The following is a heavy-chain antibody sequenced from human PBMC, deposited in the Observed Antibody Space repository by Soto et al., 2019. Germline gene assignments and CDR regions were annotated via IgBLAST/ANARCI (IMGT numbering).Heavy chain of an antibody. Sequence: SETLSLTCHVSGGAISSSTSYFCGIRQPPGKGLEWIGSIYYSGTTYYNPSLKSRLSMSVDTSKNQFSLNLSSVTAADTAVYYCARHLDYYDSSGYYDYWDQGTLVTVSS. V-gene: IGHV4-39*01. CDR3: ARHLDYYDSSGYYDY. J-gene: IGHJ4*02. CDR1: GGAISSSTSY. CDR2: IYYSGTT. D-gene: IGHD3-22*01.